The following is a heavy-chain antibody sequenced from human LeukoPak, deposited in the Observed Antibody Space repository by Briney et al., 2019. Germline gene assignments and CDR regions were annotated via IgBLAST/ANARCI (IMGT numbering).Heavy chain of an antibody. Sequence: SETLSLTCTVSGGSISRYYWSWIRQTPGKGLEWIGYVSDSGNTNYNPSLKSRVTISIDTSKNQFSLKLSSVTAADTAVYYCARGSILGSSWYPYFDYWGQGTLVTVSS. D-gene: IGHD6-13*01. CDR3: ARGSILGSSWYPYFDY. CDR2: VSDSGNT. J-gene: IGHJ4*02. CDR1: GGSISRYY. V-gene: IGHV4-59*01.